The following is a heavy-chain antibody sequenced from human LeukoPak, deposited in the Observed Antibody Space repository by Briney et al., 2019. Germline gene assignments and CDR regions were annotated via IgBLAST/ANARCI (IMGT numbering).Heavy chain of an antibody. Sequence: SETLSLTCTVSGGSISSYYWSWIRQPPGKGLEWIGYIYYSGSTNYNPSLKSRVTISVDTSKNQFSLKLSSVTAADTAVYYCARDLRILGAFDIWGQGTMVTVSS. J-gene: IGHJ3*02. CDR2: IYYSGST. D-gene: IGHD2-15*01. CDR1: GGSISSYY. CDR3: ARDLRILGAFDI. V-gene: IGHV4-59*12.